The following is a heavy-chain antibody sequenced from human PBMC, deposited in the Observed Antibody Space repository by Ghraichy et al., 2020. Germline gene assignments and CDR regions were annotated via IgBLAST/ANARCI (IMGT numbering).Heavy chain of an antibody. Sequence: GESLNISCKASGFTFSGSAVHWVRQGPGKGLEWVGRIRNKANNYATEYSASVEGRFTISRDDSEYTAFLQMTSLKTEDTAVYFCTSGLVYLNFSGNVEAFDIWGRGAMVTVSS. CDR3: TSGLVYLNFSGNVEAFDI. D-gene: IGHD3/OR15-3a*01. V-gene: IGHV3-73*01. J-gene: IGHJ3*02. CDR1: GFTFSGSA. CDR2: IRNKANNYAT.